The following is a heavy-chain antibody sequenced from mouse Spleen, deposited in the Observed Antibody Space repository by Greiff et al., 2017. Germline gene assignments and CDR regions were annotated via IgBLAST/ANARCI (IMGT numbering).Heavy chain of an antibody. V-gene: IGHV14-4*01. J-gene: IGHJ1*01. CDR3: TSSLLRPGYFDV. Sequence: VQLQQSGAELVRPGASVKLSCTASGFNIKDDYMHWVKQRPEQGLEWIGWIDPENGDTEYASKFQGKATITADTSSNTAYLQLSSLTSEDTAVYYCTSSLLRPGYFDVWGAGTTVTVSS. D-gene: IGHD1-2*01. CDR1: GFNIKDDY. CDR2: IDPENGDT.